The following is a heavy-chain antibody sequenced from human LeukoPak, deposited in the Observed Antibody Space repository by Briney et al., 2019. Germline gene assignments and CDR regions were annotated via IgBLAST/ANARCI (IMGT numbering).Heavy chain of an antibody. Sequence: HPGGSLRLSCAASGFTVISNYMSWVRQAPGKGLEWVSIIYSGGSTYYADSVKGRFTISRDISKNTLYLQMNSLRAEDTAVFYCARALPAASHTSFDYWGQGALVTVSS. D-gene: IGHD2-2*01. V-gene: IGHV3-66*01. J-gene: IGHJ4*02. CDR2: IYSGGST. CDR3: ARALPAASHTSFDY. CDR1: GFTVISNY.